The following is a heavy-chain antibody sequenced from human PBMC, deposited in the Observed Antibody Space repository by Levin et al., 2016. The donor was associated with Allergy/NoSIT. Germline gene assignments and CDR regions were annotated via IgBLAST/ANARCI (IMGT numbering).Heavy chain of an antibody. CDR2: ISYDGSNK. CDR1: GFTFSSYA. CDR3: ARDLRSVDTADDYGMDV. D-gene: IGHD5-18*01. Sequence: GGSLRLSCAASGFTFSSYAMHWVRQAPGKGLEWVAVISYDGSNKYYADSVKGRFTISRDNSKNTLYLQMNSLRAEDTAVYYCARDLRSVDTADDYGMDVWDQGTTVTVSS. J-gene: IGHJ6*02. V-gene: IGHV3-30*04.